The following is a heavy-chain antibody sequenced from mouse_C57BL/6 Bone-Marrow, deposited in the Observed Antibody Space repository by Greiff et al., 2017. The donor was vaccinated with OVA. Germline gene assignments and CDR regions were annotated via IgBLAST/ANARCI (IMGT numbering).Heavy chain of an antibody. Sequence: QVQLQQSGAELVKPGASVKLSCKASGYTFTSYWMHWVKQRPGHGLEWIGMIHPNSGSTNYNEKFKSKATLTVDKSSSTAYMQLSSLTSEDSAVEYGAVYYGSSPYYFDYWGQGTTLTVSS. V-gene: IGHV1-64*01. J-gene: IGHJ2*01. D-gene: IGHD1-1*01. CDR1: GYTFTSYW. CDR3: AVYYGSSPYYFDY. CDR2: IHPNSGST.